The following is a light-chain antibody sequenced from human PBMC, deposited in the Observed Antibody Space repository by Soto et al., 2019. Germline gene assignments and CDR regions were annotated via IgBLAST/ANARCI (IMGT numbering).Light chain of an antibody. J-gene: IGLJ1*01. CDR2: EVS. Sequence: QSALTQPPSASGSPGQSVTISCTGTSSDVGAYNYVSWYQQYPGKAPKLMIYEVSKRPSGVPDRFSGSKSGNTASLTVSELQAEDEADYYCSSYAGSNIYVFGTGTKLTVL. CDR3: SSYAGSNIYV. V-gene: IGLV2-8*01. CDR1: SSDVGAYNY.